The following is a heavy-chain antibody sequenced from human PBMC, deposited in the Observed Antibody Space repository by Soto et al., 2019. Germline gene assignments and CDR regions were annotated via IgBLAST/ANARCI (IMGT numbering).Heavy chain of an antibody. D-gene: IGHD6-19*01. CDR3: AHSVVAGLGYYFDY. CDR2: IYWDDDK. J-gene: IGHJ4*02. V-gene: IGHV2-5*02. CDR1: GFSLSSTRVA. Sequence: QITLKESGPTLVKPTQTLTLTCTFSGFSLSSTRVAVGWIRQPPGKALEWLALIYWDDDKRYSPFLKSRLTITKDTSKNQVVLNMTNMDPVDTATYYCAHSVVAGLGYYFDYWGQGTLVTVSS.